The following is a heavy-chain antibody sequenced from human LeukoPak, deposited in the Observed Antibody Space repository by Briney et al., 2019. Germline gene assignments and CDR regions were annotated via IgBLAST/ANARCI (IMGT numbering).Heavy chain of an antibody. Sequence: PGESLRLSCAGSGFIFSNYGMSWVRLAPGKGLEWVSDISGSGGTTYYADSVKGRFSISRDNSKSTLYLQMNSPTAEDTALYYCARDRVYSTTTIFDFWGQGTLVTVSS. CDR2: ISGSGGTT. CDR3: ARDRVYSTTTIFDF. CDR1: GFIFSNYG. J-gene: IGHJ4*02. V-gene: IGHV3-23*01. D-gene: IGHD6-13*01.